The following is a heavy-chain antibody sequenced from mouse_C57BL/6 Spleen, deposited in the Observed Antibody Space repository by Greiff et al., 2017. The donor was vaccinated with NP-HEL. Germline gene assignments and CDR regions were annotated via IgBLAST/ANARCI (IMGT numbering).Heavy chain of an antibody. Sequence: VQLKESGAELVKPGASVKLSCKASGYTFTSYWMQWVKQRPGQGLEWIGEIDPSDSYTNYNQKFKGKATLTVDTSSSTAYMQLSSLTSEDSAVYYCARKPDYYGSSYGYFDVWGTGTTVTVSS. CDR2: IDPSDSYT. V-gene: IGHV1-50*01. CDR3: ARKPDYYGSSYGYFDV. D-gene: IGHD1-1*01. J-gene: IGHJ1*03. CDR1: GYTFTSYW.